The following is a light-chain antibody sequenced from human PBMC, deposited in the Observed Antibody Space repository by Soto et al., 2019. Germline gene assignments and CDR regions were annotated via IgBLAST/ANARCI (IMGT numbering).Light chain of an antibody. CDR1: QSVRSSY. CDR2: GAS. CDR3: QHYGSSPWT. V-gene: IGKV3-20*01. Sequence: EIVLTQSPGTLSLSPGERATLSCRASQSVRSSYLAWYQQKPGQAPRLLIDGASSRATGIPDRFSGSGSGTDFTLTISRLEPEDFAVYYCQHYGSSPWTFGPGTKVEI. J-gene: IGKJ1*01.